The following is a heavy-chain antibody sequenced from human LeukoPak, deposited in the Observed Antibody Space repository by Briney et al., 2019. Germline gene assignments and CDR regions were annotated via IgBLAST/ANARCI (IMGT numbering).Heavy chain of an antibody. J-gene: IGHJ4*02. CDR1: GFTFSSYW. D-gene: IGHD1-1*01. V-gene: IGHV3-7*01. Sequence: GGSLRLSCAASGFTFSSYWMSWMRQVPGKGLEWVANIKYDGNEEYYVDSVKGRFTISRDNAKNSLYLQLNSLRVEDTAVYYCKSGGAAPGSFDYWGQGTLVTVS. CDR3: KSGGAAPGSFDY. CDR2: IKYDGNEE.